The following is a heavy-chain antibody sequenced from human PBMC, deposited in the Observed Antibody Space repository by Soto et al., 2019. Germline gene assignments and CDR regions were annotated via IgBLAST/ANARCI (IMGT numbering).Heavy chain of an antibody. Sequence: VGSLRLSCAASRFSVSSDYMSWVRQAPGKGLEWVSLIYSGGDTYYADSVKGRFTISRDISSNTIYLHMTSLRADDTAIYYCTRAGSDPGNFYISNYYAMDVWGRGTTVTVSS. D-gene: IGHD3-10*01. CDR2: IYSGGDT. J-gene: IGHJ6*02. V-gene: IGHV3-53*01. CDR1: RFSVSSDY. CDR3: TRAGSDPGNFYISNYYAMDV.